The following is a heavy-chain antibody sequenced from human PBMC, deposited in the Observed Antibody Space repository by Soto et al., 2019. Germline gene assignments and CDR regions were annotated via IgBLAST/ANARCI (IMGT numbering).Heavy chain of an antibody. J-gene: IGHJ4*02. CDR3: AKDVQHYSSGSLDY. CDR2: ISDSGGST. V-gene: IGHV3-23*01. D-gene: IGHD6-19*01. Sequence: PGGSLRLSCAASGFTFSSYAMGWVRQAPGKGLEWVSGISDSGGSTYYAGSVKGRFAISRDNSKNTLYLQMNSLRAEDAAVYYCAKDVQHYSSGSLDYWGQGTLVTVSS. CDR1: GFTFSSYA.